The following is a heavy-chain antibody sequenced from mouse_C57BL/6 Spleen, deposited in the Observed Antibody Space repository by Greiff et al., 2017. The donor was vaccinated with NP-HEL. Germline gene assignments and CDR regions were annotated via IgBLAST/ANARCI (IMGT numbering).Heavy chain of an antibody. CDR2: INPNNGGT. J-gene: IGHJ4*01. Sequence: EVKLQESGPELVKPGASVKMSCKASGYTFTDYNMHWVKQSHGKSLEWIGYINPNNGGTSYNQKFKGKATLTVNKSSSTAYMELRSLTSEDSAVYYCARGYDYAMDYWGQGTSVTVSS. CDR1: GYTFTDYN. D-gene: IGHD2-3*01. CDR3: ARGYDYAMDY. V-gene: IGHV1-22*01.